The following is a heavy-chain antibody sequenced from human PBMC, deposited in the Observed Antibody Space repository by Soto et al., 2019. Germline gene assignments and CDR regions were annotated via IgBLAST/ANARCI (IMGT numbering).Heavy chain of an antibody. CDR2: IYYSGST. Sequence: SETLSLTCTVSGGSISSGGYYWSWIRQHPGKGLEWIGYIYYSGSTYYNPSLKSRVTISVDTSKNQFSLKLSSVTAADTAVYYCARAETTYYDFWSGYPGPFDYWGQGTLVTVSS. J-gene: IGHJ4*02. V-gene: IGHV4-31*03. CDR3: ARAETTYYDFWSGYPGPFDY. D-gene: IGHD3-3*01. CDR1: GGSISSGGYY.